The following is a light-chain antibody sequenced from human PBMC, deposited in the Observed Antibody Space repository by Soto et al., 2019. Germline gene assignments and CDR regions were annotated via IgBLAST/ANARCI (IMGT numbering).Light chain of an antibody. CDR3: SSYTSGSTPWV. J-gene: IGLJ1*01. V-gene: IGLV2-14*01. CDR2: DAS. CDR1: SSDVGAYNY. Sequence: QSVLTQPASVSGSPGQSITISCTGTSSDVGAYNYVSWYQQHPGKAPKLMICDASDRPSGVSTRFSGSKSGNTASLTISGLQAEDEADYYCSSYTSGSTPWVFGTGTKVTVL.